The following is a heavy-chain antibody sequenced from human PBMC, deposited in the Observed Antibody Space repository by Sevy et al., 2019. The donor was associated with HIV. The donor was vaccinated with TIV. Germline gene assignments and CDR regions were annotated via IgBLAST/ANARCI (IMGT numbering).Heavy chain of an antibody. Sequence: GGSLRLSCAASGFTFSSYAMSWVRQAPGKGLEWVSAISGSGGSTYYADSVKGRFTISRDNSKNTLYLQMNSLRAEDTAVYYCAKMGLRAPSLPFDRGNYYGMDVWGQGTTVTVSS. V-gene: IGHV3-23*01. CDR1: GFTFSSYA. D-gene: IGHD3-16*01. CDR3: AKMGLRAPSLPFDRGNYYGMDV. J-gene: IGHJ6*02. CDR2: ISGSGGST.